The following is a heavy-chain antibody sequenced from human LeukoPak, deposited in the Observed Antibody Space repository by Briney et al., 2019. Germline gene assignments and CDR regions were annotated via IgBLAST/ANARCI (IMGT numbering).Heavy chain of an antibody. D-gene: IGHD2-2*01. CDR3: ARVKGKGYCSSTSCSNEDDAFDI. CDR2: INHSGST. CDR1: GGSFSGYY. Sequence: SETLSLTCAVYGGSFSGYYWSWIRQPPGKGLEWIGEINHSGSTNYNPSLKSRVTISVDTSKSQFSLKLSSVTAADTAVYYCARVKGKGYCSSTSCSNEDDAFDIWGQGTMVTVSS. V-gene: IGHV4-34*01. J-gene: IGHJ3*02.